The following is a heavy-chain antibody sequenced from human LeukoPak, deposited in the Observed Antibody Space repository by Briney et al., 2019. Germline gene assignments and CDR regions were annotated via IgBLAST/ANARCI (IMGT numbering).Heavy chain of an antibody. J-gene: IGHJ4*02. V-gene: IGHV3-33*01. CDR1: GFTFSSYG. CDR3: ARDASLGYCSSTSCYKDY. Sequence: GRSLRLSCAASGFTFSSYGIHWVRQAPGKGLEWVALIWNDGSDKYYADSVKGRFTSSRDNSKNTLYLQMNSLRAEDTAVYYCARDASLGYCSSTSCYKDYWGQGTLVTVSS. CDR2: IWNDGSDK. D-gene: IGHD2-2*02.